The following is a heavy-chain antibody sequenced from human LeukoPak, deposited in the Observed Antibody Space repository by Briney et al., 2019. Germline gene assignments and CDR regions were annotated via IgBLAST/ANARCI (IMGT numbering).Heavy chain of an antibody. D-gene: IGHD4-17*01. Sequence: GASVKVSCKASGYTFTIYDINWVRQAAGQGLEWMGWMNPHSGNTDFAQKFQGRVTMTRNTSISTAYMELSSLTSEDTAVYYCAVHLPRDYLDPWGQATLVTVSS. CDR1: GYTFTIYD. CDR2: MNPHSGNT. CDR3: AVHLPRDYLDP. V-gene: IGHV1-8*01. J-gene: IGHJ5*02.